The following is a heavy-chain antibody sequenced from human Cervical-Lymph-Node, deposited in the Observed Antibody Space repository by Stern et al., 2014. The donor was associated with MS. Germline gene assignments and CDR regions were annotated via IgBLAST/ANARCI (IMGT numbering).Heavy chain of an antibody. CDR3: ARHVQGFDY. CDR2: INPYDSDT. V-gene: IGHV5-51*01. J-gene: IGHJ4*02. Sequence: EVQLVESGAEVKKPGESLKISCKLSGYSFTIYYIACVRQMPGKGLEWRGVINPYDSDTTYSPSFQGQDTISAAKSIAPAYLQWSSLRASDTAMYYCARHVQGFDYWGQGTLVTVSS. CDR1: GYSFTIYY.